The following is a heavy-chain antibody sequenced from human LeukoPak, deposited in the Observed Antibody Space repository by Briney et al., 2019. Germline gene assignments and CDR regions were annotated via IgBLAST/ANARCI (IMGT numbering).Heavy chain of an antibody. J-gene: IGHJ4*02. V-gene: IGHV4-59*08. CDR3: ATSTGI. D-gene: IGHD1-14*01. Sequence: SETLSLTCTVSGGSISSYYWSWIRQPPGKGLEWIGYIYYSGSTNYNPSLKTRVSISLDTSKNQLSLKLTSVTAADTAVYYCATSTGIWGQGTLVTVSS. CDR2: IYYSGST. CDR1: GGSISSYY.